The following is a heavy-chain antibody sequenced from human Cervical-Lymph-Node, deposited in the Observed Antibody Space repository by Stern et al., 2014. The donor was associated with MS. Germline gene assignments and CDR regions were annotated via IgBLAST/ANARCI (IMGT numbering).Heavy chain of an antibody. J-gene: IGHJ4*02. CDR3: ARGHWELLGNNYFDS. V-gene: IGHV4-61*02. CDR1: GASISSGTSY. Sequence: QVQLQESGPGLVKPSQTLSLTCTVSGASISSGTSYWSWIRQPAGGGLEWIGRLHASGATYYNPSLKSRVTISGDTPKNQFSLNLNSVTAADTAVYYCARGHWELLGNNYFDSWGQGNLVTVSS. D-gene: IGHD1-26*01. CDR2: LHASGAT.